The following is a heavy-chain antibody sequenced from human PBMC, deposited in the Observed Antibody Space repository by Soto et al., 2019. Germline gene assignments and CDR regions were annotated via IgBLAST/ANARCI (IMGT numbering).Heavy chain of an antibody. CDR1: GGSISSYY. D-gene: IGHD2-21*02. J-gene: IGHJ2*01. Sequence: SETLSLTCTVSGGSISSYYWSWIRQPPGKGLEWIGYIYYGGSTNYNPSLKSRVTISVDTSKNQFSLKLSSVTAADTAVYYCARIELRVVTAIWYFDLWGRGTLVTVSS. CDR3: ARIELRVVTAIWYFDL. CDR2: IYYGGST. V-gene: IGHV4-59*12.